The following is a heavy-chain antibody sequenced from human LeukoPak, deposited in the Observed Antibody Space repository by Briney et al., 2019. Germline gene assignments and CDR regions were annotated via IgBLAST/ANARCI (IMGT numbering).Heavy chain of an antibody. V-gene: IGHV3-23*01. CDR2: ISGSGGST. CDR1: GFTFSSYA. D-gene: IGHD3-10*01. CDR3: AKDYDYGSGSYSWFDP. J-gene: IGHJ5*02. Sequence: GGSLRLSCAASGFTFSSYAMSWVRQAPGKGLEWVSAISGSGGSTYYADSVKGRFTISRDNSKNTLYLQMNGLRAEDTAVYYCAKDYDYGSGSYSWFDPWGQGTLVTVSS.